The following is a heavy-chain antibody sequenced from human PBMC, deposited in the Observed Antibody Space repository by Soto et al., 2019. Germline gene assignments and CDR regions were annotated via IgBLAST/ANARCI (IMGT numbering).Heavy chain of an antibody. V-gene: IGHV4-59*01. D-gene: IGHD1-26*01. CDR2: IYNGATT. CDR3: ARDDSQRPATY. Sequence: QVQLQESGPGLVKPSETLSLTCIVSGGSISSYYWTWTLQPPGKGLEWIGCIYNGATTNYNPSLKSRVTISVDTSKNQFSLKLTSVTAADTAVYYCARDDSQRPATYWGQGTLVTVSS. CDR1: GGSISSYY. J-gene: IGHJ4*02.